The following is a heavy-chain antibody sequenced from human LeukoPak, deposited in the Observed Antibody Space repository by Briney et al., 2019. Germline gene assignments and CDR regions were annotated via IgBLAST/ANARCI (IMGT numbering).Heavy chain of an antibody. V-gene: IGHV4-34*01. Sequence: SETLSLTCAVYGGSFSGYYWSGIRQPPGKGLEGIGEINHRGSTNYNPSLKSRVTISVDTSKHQFSLKLSSVTAEDTAVYYCAREDYYGSGSYHYWGQGTLVTVSS. CDR1: GGSFSGYY. CDR3: AREDYYGSGSYHY. J-gene: IGHJ4*02. D-gene: IGHD3-10*01. CDR2: INHRGST.